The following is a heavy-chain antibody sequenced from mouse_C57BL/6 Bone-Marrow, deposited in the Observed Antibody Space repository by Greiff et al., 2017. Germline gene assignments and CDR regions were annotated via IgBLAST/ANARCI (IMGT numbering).Heavy chain of an antibody. CDR2: IYPGSGNT. V-gene: IGHV1-76*01. D-gene: IGHD1-1*01. CDR3: ARLITTVPLPMDY. Sequence: VQLQQSGAELVRPGASVKLSCKASGYTFTDYYINWVKQRPGQGLEWIARIYPGSGNTYYNEKFKGKATLTAEKSSSTAYMQLSSLTSEDSAVYFCARLITTVPLPMDYWGQGTSVTVSS. CDR1: GYTFTDYY. J-gene: IGHJ4*01.